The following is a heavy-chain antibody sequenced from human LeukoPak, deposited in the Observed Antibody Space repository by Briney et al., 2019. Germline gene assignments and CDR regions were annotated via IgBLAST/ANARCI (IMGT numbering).Heavy chain of an antibody. V-gene: IGHV4-59*01. J-gene: IGHJ6*02. CDR3: TRSLGVVIHGGMDV. Sequence: PSETLSLTCTVSGGSISSYHWSWIRQPPGKGLEWIGHIYYTRSTNHNPSLKSRVTISLDTSKNQFSLKLSSVTAADTAVYYCTRSLGVVIHGGMDVWGQGTTVTVSS. CDR2: IYYTRST. CDR1: GGSISSYH. D-gene: IGHD3-3*01.